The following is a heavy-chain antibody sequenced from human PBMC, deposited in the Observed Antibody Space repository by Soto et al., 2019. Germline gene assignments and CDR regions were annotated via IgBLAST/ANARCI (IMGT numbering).Heavy chain of an antibody. D-gene: IGHD2-2*01. CDR2: IIPILGIA. J-gene: IGHJ5*02. CDR3: ARGIVVVPASKEPNWFDP. Sequence: QVQLVQSGAEVKKPGSSVKVSCKASGGTFSSYTISWVRQAPGQGLEWMGRIIPILGIANYAQKFQGRVTITADKSTSTAYMELSSLRSEDTAVYYCARGIVVVPASKEPNWFDPWGQGTLVTVSS. V-gene: IGHV1-69*02. CDR1: GGTFSSYT.